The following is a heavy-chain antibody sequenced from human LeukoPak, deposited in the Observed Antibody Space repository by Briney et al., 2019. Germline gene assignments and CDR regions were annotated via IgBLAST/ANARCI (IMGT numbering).Heavy chain of an antibody. V-gene: IGHV1-18*01. J-gene: IGHJ4*02. CDR1: GYTFTSYG. Sequence: GASVKVSCKASGYTFTSYGISWVRQAPGQGLEWMGWISAYNGNTNYAQKFQGRVTITRNTSISTAYMELSSLRSEDTAVYYCARGSRKGTIFGVVIKDNFDYWGQGTLVTVSS. CDR2: ISAYNGNT. D-gene: IGHD3-3*01. CDR3: ARGSRKGTIFGVVIKDNFDY.